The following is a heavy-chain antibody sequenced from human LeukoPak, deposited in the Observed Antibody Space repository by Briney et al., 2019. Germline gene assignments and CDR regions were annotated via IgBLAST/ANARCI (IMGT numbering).Heavy chain of an antibody. CDR1: GGSISSSRFY. CDR3: AKHVSSDLRIVVVTSDWYFDR. V-gene: IGHV4-39*01. Sequence: PSETLSLTCIVSGGSISSSRFYWGWLRQPPGGGLEWLGTMYYSGINYYNPSLKIRVTISADTSNNQYSLNLSSVTAADTGVYYWAKHVSSDLRIVVVTSDWYFDRWGRGTLVTVSS. D-gene: IGHD2-21*02. J-gene: IGHJ2*01. CDR2: MYYSGIN.